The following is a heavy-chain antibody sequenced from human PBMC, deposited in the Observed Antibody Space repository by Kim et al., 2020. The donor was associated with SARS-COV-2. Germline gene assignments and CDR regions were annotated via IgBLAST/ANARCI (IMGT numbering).Heavy chain of an antibody. Sequence: ASVKVSCKASGYTFTSYYMHWVRQAPGQGPEWMAIINPSDGSTSYAQKFRGRLTMTRDTATSTFYIDLSSLRSEDTAMYYCARERPIVGATRSTPNWFNPWGQGTLVTVSS. CDR1: GYTFTSYY. V-gene: IGHV1-46*01. CDR3: ARERPIVGATRSTPNWFNP. D-gene: IGHD1-26*01. J-gene: IGHJ5*02. CDR2: INPSDGST.